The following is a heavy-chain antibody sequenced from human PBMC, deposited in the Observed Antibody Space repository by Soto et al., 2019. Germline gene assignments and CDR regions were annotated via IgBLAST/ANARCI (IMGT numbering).Heavy chain of an antibody. Sequence: QVPLVQSGAEVKKPGASVKVSFKASGYTFTHYGITWVRQAPGQGLEWTGWINAYVGETKSAQKYQGRITVTMDTSTNTAYLELRSLRSDDTAVYYCARGDGDTLDYWGQGTLVRVSA. V-gene: IGHV1-18*01. J-gene: IGHJ4*02. CDR2: INAYVGET. CDR3: ARGDGDTLDY. CDR1: GYTFTHYG.